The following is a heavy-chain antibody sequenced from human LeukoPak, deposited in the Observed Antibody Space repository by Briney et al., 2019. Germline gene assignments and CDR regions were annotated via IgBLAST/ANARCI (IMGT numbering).Heavy chain of an antibody. D-gene: IGHD3-9*01. Sequence: SETLSLTCNVSGYSISSGYYWGWIRQSPGKGLEYIGSIYHSGSTDYNPSLKSRVTISVDTSKNQFSLKLSSVTAADTAVYYCARGGILTGYYVYFDYWGQGTLVTVSS. V-gene: IGHV4-38-2*02. CDR3: ARGGILTGYYVYFDY. CDR1: GYSISSGYY. CDR2: IYHSGST. J-gene: IGHJ4*02.